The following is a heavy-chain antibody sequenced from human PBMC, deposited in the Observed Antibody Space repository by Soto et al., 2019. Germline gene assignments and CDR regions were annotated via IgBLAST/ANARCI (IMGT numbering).Heavy chain of an antibody. V-gene: IGHV5-10-1*01. CDR1: VYSFSNYW. D-gene: IGHD3-22*01. Sequence: GEALKISCKASVYSFSNYWISWVRQMPGKGLEWMGRIDPSDSYTKYSPSFQGHVTISADKSISTAYLQWSSLKSSDTAMYYCARGLYNSDVVFDYWGQGTPVTVSS. J-gene: IGHJ4*02. CDR2: IDPSDSYT. CDR3: ARGLYNSDVVFDY.